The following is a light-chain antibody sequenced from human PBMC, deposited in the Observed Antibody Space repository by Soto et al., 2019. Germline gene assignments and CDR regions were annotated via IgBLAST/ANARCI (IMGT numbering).Light chain of an antibody. V-gene: IGKV3-20*01. J-gene: IGKJ2*01. CDR1: QSVSSSY. Sequence: EIVLTQSPGTLSLSPGERATLSCRASQSVSSSYLAWYQQKPGQAPRLLIYGASSRATGIPDRFSGSVSGTGFTLTISRLEPEDFAVYYSQQYGPSPSTFGQGTNLEI. CDR3: QQYGPSPST. CDR2: GAS.